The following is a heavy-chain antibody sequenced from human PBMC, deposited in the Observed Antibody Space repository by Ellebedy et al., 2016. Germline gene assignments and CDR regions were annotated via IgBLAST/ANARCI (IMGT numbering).Heavy chain of an antibody. D-gene: IGHD5-12*01. CDR3: ARKAKATHDFDY. CDR2: VSTTGNTI. V-gene: IGHV3-48*01. Sequence: GESLKISXAASGFSFSDYAMNWVRQAPGRGLEWLSYVSTTGNTIYYADSVRGRFTISRDIGQRSLYLQMNSLGAEDTAVYYCARKAKATHDFDYWGQGTLVTVSS. J-gene: IGHJ4*02. CDR1: GFSFSDYA.